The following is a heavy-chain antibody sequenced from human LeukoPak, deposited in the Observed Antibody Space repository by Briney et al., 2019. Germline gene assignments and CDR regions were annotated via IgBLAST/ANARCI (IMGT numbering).Heavy chain of an antibody. Sequence: PGGSLRLSCAASAFTFNSYGMHWVRQAPGKGLEWVAFIRYDGSKKSFADSVKGRFTISRDNSKNTLYLQMNSLRPEDTAVYYCASRLTSAAFDYWGQGTLVTVSS. CDR2: IRYDGSKK. D-gene: IGHD2-2*01. CDR3: ASRLTSAAFDY. J-gene: IGHJ4*02. V-gene: IGHV3-30*02. CDR1: AFTFNSYG.